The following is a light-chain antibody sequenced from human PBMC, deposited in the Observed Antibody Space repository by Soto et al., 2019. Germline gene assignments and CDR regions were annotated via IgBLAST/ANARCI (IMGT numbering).Light chain of an antibody. Sequence: QSALTQPASVSGSPGQSIAISCTGTSSDFGAYNYVSWYQQHPDKAPKLMIFDVNNRPSGVSDRFSGSKSGNTASLTISGLQAEDEADYYCSSYVSSGTYVFGTGTKVTVL. CDR2: DVN. CDR1: SSDFGAYNY. CDR3: SSYVSSGTYV. J-gene: IGLJ1*01. V-gene: IGLV2-14*03.